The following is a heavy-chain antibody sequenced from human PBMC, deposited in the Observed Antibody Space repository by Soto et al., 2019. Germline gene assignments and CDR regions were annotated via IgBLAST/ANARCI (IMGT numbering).Heavy chain of an antibody. V-gene: IGHV1-2*04. CDR2: INPNGGGT. Sequence: QVQLVQSGAEVKKPGASVKVSCKASGYTFTGYYMHWVRQAPGQGLEWMGWINPNGGGTNYAQKFQGWVTMTRDTSISTAYMERSRLRSDATTVYYCGRDRVRGVVVGYSGMDVWGQGTTVTVSS. J-gene: IGHJ6*02. D-gene: IGHD2-15*01. CDR3: GRDRVRGVVVGYSGMDV. CDR1: GYTFTGYY.